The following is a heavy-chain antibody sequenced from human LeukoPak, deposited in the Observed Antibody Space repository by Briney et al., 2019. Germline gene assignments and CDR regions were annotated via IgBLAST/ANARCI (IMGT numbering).Heavy chain of an antibody. CDR3: AWVRGSPWGYYDSSGYYHFDY. J-gene: IGHJ4*02. CDR1: GYTFTSYG. Sequence: GASVKVSCKASGYTFTSYGISWVRQAPGQGLEWMGWISAYNGNTNYAQKLQGRVTMTTDTSTSTAYMEPRSLRSDDTAVYYCAWVRGSPWGYYDSSGYYHFDYWGQGTLVTVSS. V-gene: IGHV1-18*01. D-gene: IGHD3-22*01. CDR2: ISAYNGNT.